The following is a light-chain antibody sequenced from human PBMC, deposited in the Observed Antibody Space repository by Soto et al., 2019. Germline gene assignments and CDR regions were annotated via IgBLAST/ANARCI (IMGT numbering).Light chain of an antibody. Sequence: DIVLTQSPSSLSASVGDRVTITCQASQDISNSLSWYQQKPGKAPKLLITDAATLEAGVPSRFSGSGSGTDFTFTISSLQPEDIATYFCLQHDNVPTFGQGTKLEVK. CDR3: LQHDNVPT. V-gene: IGKV1-33*01. CDR2: DAA. J-gene: IGKJ2*01. CDR1: QDISNS.